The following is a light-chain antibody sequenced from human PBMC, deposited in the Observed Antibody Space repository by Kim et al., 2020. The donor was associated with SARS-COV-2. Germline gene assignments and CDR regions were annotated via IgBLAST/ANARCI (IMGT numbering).Light chain of an antibody. Sequence: VALGQTVRITCQGDSLRSYYATWYQQKPGQAPILVIYGKNNRPSGIPDRFSGSSSGNTASLSITGAQAGDEADYFCNSRDSNDNVLFGGGTKLTVL. J-gene: IGLJ2*01. CDR1: SLRSYY. CDR2: GKN. V-gene: IGLV3-19*01. CDR3: NSRDSNDNVL.